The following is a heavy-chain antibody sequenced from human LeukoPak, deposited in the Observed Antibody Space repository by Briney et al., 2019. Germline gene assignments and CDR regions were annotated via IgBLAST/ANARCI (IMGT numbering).Heavy chain of an antibody. J-gene: IGHJ4*02. D-gene: IGHD2-2*01. CDR3: AKDHATNIVVVPAAVLHFDY. CDR2: ISGSGGST. CDR1: GFTFSSYA. V-gene: IGHV3-23*01. Sequence: GGSLRLSCAASGFTFSSYAMSWVRQAPGKGLEWVSAISGSGGSTYYADSVKGRFTISRDNSKNTLYLQMNSLRAEDTAVYYCAKDHATNIVVVPAAVLHFDYWGQGTLVTVSS.